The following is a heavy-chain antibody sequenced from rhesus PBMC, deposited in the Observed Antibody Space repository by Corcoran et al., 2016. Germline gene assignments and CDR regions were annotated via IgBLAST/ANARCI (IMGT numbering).Heavy chain of an antibody. Sequence: QLQLQEAGPGLVKPSETLSLTCAVSGDSISRYYWSWIRQPPGQALGWIGRISGIGGTTDYNPSLKSRVTISTDTSKNQFSLKLSSVTAADTAVYYCARGRPSGGSYYDRFDVWGPGVLVTVSS. V-gene: IGHV4-173*01. CDR1: GDSISRYY. CDR3: ARGRPSGGSYYDRFDV. D-gene: IGHD3-16*01. J-gene: IGHJ5-1*01. CDR2: ISGIGGTT.